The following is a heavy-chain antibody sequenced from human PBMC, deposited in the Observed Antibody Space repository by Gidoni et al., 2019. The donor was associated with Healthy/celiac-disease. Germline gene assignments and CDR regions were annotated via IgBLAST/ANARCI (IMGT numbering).Heavy chain of an antibody. CDR2: ISGSGGST. Sequence: EVQLLESGGGLVQPGGSLRLSCAASGFTFSSYAMSWVRQAPGKGLGWVSAISGSGGSTYYADSVKGRFTISRDNSKNTLYLQMNSLRAEDTAVYYCAKGGSARPDWDYWGQGTLVTVSS. CDR3: AKGGSARPDWDY. V-gene: IGHV3-23*01. J-gene: IGHJ4*02. CDR1: GFTFSSYA. D-gene: IGHD6-6*01.